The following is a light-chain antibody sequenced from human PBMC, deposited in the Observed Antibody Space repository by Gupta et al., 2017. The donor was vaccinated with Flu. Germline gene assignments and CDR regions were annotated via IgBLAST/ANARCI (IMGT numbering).Light chain of an antibody. CDR2: KAS. V-gene: IGKV1-5*03. CDR1: QGISKW. Sequence: DIQMTQSPSTLSASVGDRVTITCRASQGISKWLAWYQQKPGKAPNLLIYKASSLESGVPSRFSGSGSGTEFILTISSLHPDDFATYYCQQDSTSPWTFGQGTKVEI. J-gene: IGKJ1*01. CDR3: QQDSTSPWT.